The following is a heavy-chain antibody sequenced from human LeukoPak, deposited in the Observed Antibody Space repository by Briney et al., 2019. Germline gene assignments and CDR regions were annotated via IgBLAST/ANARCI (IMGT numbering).Heavy chain of an antibody. Sequence: ASVKVSCKASGYTFTSYGISWVRQAPGQGLEWMGWVSAYNGNTNYAQKLQGRVTMTTDTSTSTAYMELRSLRSDDTAVYYCARRVTKENWFDPWGQGTLVTVSS. CDR1: GYTFTSYG. J-gene: IGHJ5*02. CDR2: VSAYNGNT. CDR3: ARRVTKENWFDP. D-gene: IGHD2-8*01. V-gene: IGHV1-18*01.